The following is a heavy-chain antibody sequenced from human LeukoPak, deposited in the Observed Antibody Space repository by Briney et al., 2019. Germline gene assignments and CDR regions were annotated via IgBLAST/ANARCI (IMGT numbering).Heavy chain of an antibody. CDR1: GSSISSGYY. Sequence: PSETLSLTCTVSGSSISSGYYWGWIRQPPGKGLEWIGRIYATGSTNYNAALESRVTMSVDTSKNHLSLKVTSVTAADTAVYYCAREVSTNWFDPWGQGILVTVSS. CDR2: IYATGST. V-gene: IGHV4-38-2*02. CDR3: AREVSTNWFDP. J-gene: IGHJ5*02.